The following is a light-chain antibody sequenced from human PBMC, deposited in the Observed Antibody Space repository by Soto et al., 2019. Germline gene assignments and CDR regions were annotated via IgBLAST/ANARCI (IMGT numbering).Light chain of an antibody. CDR2: EGS. J-gene: IGLJ2*01. Sequence: QSALTQPASVSGSPGQSITISCTGTNSDVGSYKLVSWYQQDPGKAPKLMIYEGSKRPSGVSNRFSGSKSGNTASLTISGLQAEDEADYYCCSYAGSSTVIFGGGTKLTVL. CDR3: CSYAGSSTVI. CDR1: NSDVGSYKL. V-gene: IGLV2-23*01.